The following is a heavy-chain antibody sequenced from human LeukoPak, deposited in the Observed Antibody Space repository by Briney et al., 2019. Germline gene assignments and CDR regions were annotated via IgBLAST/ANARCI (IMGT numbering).Heavy chain of an antibody. CDR3: ARELDYYDSSGYLGY. Sequence: PGGSLRLSCEASGFTFSSYGMHWVRQAPGKGLEWVSGISGSGGSTYYADSVKGRFTISRDNSKSPLHLQMNSLRFEDTAVYYCARELDYYDSSGYLGYWGQGTLVTVSS. CDR1: GFTFSSYG. J-gene: IGHJ4*02. CDR2: ISGSGGST. V-gene: IGHV3-NL1*01. D-gene: IGHD3-22*01.